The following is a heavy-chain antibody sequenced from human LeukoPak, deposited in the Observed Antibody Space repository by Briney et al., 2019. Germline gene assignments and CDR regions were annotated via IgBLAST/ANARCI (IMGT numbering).Heavy chain of an antibody. D-gene: IGHD1-1*01. J-gene: IGHJ4*02. CDR2: IRYDGSGK. CDR3: ATGSRNLDH. V-gene: IGHV3-33*03. CDR1: GLTFSSYS. Sequence: GGSLRLSCVVSGLTFSSYSMSWVRQPPGKGLEWVALIRYDGSGKYYADSVKGRFTISRDNSRNTLYLQMNSLRAEDTAVYYCATGSRNLDHWGQGTLVTVSS.